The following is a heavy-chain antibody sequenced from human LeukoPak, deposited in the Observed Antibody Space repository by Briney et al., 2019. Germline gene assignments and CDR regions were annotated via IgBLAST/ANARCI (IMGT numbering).Heavy chain of an antibody. CDR3: ARHGDYYDSSGYYYVLNAFDI. CDR2: IYYSGST. J-gene: IGHJ3*02. V-gene: IGHV4-59*08. CDR1: GGSISSYY. Sequence: SETLSLTCTVSGGSISSYYWRWIRQPPGKGLECIGYIYYSGSTNYNPSLKSRVTISVDTSKNQFSLKLSSVTAADTAVYYCARHGDYYDSSGYYYVLNAFDIWGQGTMVTVSS. D-gene: IGHD3-22*01.